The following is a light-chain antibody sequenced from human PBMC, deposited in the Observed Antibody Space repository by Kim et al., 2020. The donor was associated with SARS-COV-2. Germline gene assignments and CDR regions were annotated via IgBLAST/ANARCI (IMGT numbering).Light chain of an antibody. J-gene: IGLJ2*01. V-gene: IGLV1-44*01. CDR1: SSNIGSNI. CDR2: SNN. CDR3: AAWDDSLNGVV. Sequence: ELTQPPSASGTPGQRVTISCSGSSSNIGSNIVNWYQQLPGTAPELLMYSNNQRPSGVSDRFSGSKSGTSASLAISGLQSDDEADYYSAAWDDSLNGVVFGGGTQLTVL.